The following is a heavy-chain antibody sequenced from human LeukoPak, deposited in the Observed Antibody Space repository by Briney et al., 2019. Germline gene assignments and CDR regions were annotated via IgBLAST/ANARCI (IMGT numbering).Heavy chain of an antibody. CDR2: NSYDGSNK. V-gene: IGHV3-30*18. J-gene: IGHJ6*02. Sequence: PGGSLRLSCAASGFTFNTYGMHWVRQAPGKGLEWVAVNSYDGSNKYYADSVKGRFTISRDNSKNTLYLQMSSLRPEDTAVYFCAKDNCGGDCYASYYYGMDVWGQGTTVTVSS. CDR3: AKDNCGGDCYASYYYGMDV. D-gene: IGHD2-21*02. CDR1: GFTFNTYG.